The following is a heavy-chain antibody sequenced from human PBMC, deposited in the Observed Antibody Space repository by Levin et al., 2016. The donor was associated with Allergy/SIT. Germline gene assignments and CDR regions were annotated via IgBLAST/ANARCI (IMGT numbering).Heavy chain of an antibody. D-gene: IGHD6-13*01. J-gene: IGHJ5*02. CDR1: GGSISSYY. Sequence: SETLSLTCTVSGGSISSYYWSWIRQPAGKGLEWIGRIYTSGSATYNPSLKSRVTMSVDTSKNQFSLKLSSVTAADTAVYYCARDYGSAAAAEDNWFDPWGQGTLVTVSS. V-gene: IGHV4-4*07. CDR3: ARDYGSAAAAEDNWFDP. CDR2: IYTSGSA.